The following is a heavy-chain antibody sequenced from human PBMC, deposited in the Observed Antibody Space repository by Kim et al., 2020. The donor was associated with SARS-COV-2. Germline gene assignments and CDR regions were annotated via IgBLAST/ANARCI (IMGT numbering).Heavy chain of an antibody. CDR3: ARDERQYYDFWSGYMGYYYYGMDV. CDR1: GGSVSSGSYY. Sequence: SETLSLTCTVSGGSVSSGSYYWSWIRQPPGKGLEWIGYIYYSGSTNYNPSLKSRVTISVDTSKNQFSLKLSSVTAADTAVYYCARDERQYYDFWSGYMGYYYYGMDVWGQGTTVTVSS. CDR2: IYYSGST. V-gene: IGHV4-61*01. J-gene: IGHJ6*02. D-gene: IGHD3-3*01.